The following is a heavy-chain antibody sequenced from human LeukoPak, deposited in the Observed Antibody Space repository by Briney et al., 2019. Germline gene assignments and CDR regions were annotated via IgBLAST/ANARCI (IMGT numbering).Heavy chain of an antibody. Sequence: SETLSLTCTVSGGSISSYYWSWIRQPPGKGLEWIGYIYYSGTTNYNPSLKSRVTISVDPSKNQFSLKLTSVTAADTAVYYCAGSPPYSGSYQPSWFDPWGQGTLVTVSS. J-gene: IGHJ5*02. D-gene: IGHD1-26*01. CDR3: AGSPPYSGSYQPSWFDP. V-gene: IGHV4-59*08. CDR2: IYYSGTT. CDR1: GGSISSYY.